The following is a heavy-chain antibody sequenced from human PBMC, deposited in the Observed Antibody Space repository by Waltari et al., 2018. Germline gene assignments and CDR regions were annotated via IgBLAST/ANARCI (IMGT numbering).Heavy chain of an antibody. D-gene: IGHD6-13*01. Sequence: QVQLQESGPGLVKPSETLSLTCTVSGGSITSYYWSWIRQPPGKGLEWIGYIYSSGSTKYNPSRKSRVTISVDTSKNQFSLKLTSVTAADTAVYYCARWAAADRGWRDWYFDLWGRGTLVTVSS. J-gene: IGHJ2*01. CDR2: IYSSGST. V-gene: IGHV4-59*01. CDR1: GGSITSYY. CDR3: ARWAAADRGWRDWYFDL.